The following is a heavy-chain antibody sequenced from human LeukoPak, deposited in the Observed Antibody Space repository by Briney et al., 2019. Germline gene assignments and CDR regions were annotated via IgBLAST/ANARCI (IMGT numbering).Heavy chain of an antibody. J-gene: IGHJ4*02. V-gene: IGHV3-48*02. CDR3: ARPHYYDSSGYYY. D-gene: IGHD3-22*01. CDR2: ISSSSSTL. Sequence: GGSLRLSCAASGFTFSSYSMNWVRQAPGKGLEWVSYISSSSSTLYYADSVKGRFTISRDNAKNSLYLQMNSLRDEDTAVYYRARPHYYDSSGYYYWGQGTLVTVSS. CDR1: GFTFSSYS.